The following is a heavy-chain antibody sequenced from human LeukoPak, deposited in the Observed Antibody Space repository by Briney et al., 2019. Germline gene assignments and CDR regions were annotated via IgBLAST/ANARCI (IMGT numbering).Heavy chain of an antibody. V-gene: IGHV4-59*01. J-gene: IGHJ6*02. D-gene: IGHD1-1*01. Sequence: SETLSLTCTVSGGSISSYYWSWIRQPPGKGLEWIGYINYSGSTNYNPSLKSRLTISVDTSKSQFSLKLNSVTAADTAVYYCARGATKTFYYYYGMDVWGQGTTVTVSS. CDR1: GGSISSYY. CDR2: INYSGST. CDR3: ARGATKTFYYYYGMDV.